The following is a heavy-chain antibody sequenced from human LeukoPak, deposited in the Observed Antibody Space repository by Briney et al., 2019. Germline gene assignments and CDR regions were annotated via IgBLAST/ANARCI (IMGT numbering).Heavy chain of an antibody. Sequence: ASVKVSCKASGYTFTSYGISWVRQAPGQGLEWMGWISAYNGNTNYAQKLQGRVTMTRDTSTSTVYMELSSLRSEDTAVYYCARAGIAVAGVRFDYWGQGTLVTVSS. V-gene: IGHV1-18*04. CDR2: ISAYNGNT. CDR3: ARAGIAVAGVRFDY. J-gene: IGHJ4*02. CDR1: GYTFTSYG. D-gene: IGHD6-19*01.